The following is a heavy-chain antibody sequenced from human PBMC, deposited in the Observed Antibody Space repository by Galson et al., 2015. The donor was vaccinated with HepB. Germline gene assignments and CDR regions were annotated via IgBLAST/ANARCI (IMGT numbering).Heavy chain of an antibody. J-gene: IGHJ4*02. CDR2: FDPEDGEV. CDR3: TSPANYDTSGHYYFDY. V-gene: IGHV1-24*01. D-gene: IGHD3-22*01. CDR1: GYSFSEVS. Sequence: SVKVSCKVSGYSFSEVSMHWVRQAPGEGLEWLGGFDPEDGEVIYAQSSKGRVTMTEDSSKDTAYMELSSLRSEDTAIYYCTSPANYDTSGHYYFDYWGQGTLVTVSS.